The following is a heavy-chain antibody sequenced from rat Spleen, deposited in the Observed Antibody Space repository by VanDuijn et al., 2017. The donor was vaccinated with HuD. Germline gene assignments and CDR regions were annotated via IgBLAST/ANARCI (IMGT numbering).Heavy chain of an antibody. CDR3: ARRGYLSNWYFDF. Sequence: EVQLVESGGGLVQPGRSLKLSCVASGFTFNNYWMSWIRQAPGKGLEWVASITNTGGSIYYPDSVKGRFTISRDDAKSTLYLQMDSLRPEETATYYCARRGYLSNWYFDFWGPGIMVTVSS. D-gene: IGHD2-7*01. CDR1: GFTFNNYW. CDR2: ITNTGGSI. V-gene: IGHV5-31*01. J-gene: IGHJ1*01.